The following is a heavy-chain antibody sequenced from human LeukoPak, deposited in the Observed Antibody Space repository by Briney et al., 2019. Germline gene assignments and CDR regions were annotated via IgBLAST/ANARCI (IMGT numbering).Heavy chain of an antibody. J-gene: IGHJ4*01. Sequence: PGGSLRLSCAASGFTFSNSAMSWVRQAPGKGVEGVSTLSGSGITTYYADSVKGRFTISRDNSKNTLYLQMNSLRAEDTAVYYCAKGIYSSGWSYFDYWGHGTLVTVSS. D-gene: IGHD6-19*01. V-gene: IGHV3-23*01. CDR2: LSGSGITT. CDR1: GFTFSNSA. CDR3: AKGIYSSGWSYFDY.